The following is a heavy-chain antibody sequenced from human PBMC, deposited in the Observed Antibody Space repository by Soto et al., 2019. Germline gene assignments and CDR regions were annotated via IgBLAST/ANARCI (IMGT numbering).Heavy chain of an antibody. D-gene: IGHD3-22*01. CDR1: GFSLIGSGMR. CDR2: IDWDDDE. CDR3: ARPPGVQYDSSGSADAFAV. V-gene: IGHV2-70*04. J-gene: IGHJ3*01. Sequence: ESGPTLVTPTQTLPLTCSFSGFSLIGSGMRVSWLRQPPGKALEWLARIDWDDDEFYSTSLRSRLTISKDTSKNQVVLTMTNMAPVDTATYYCARPPGVQYDSSGSADAFAVWGKGTMGTVAS.